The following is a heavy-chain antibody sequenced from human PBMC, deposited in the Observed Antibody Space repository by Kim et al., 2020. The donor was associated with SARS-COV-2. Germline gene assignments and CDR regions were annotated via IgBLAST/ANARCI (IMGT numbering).Heavy chain of an antibody. V-gene: IGHV4-34*01. Sequence: SETLSLTCAVYGWSFSGFHWSWIRQPPGKGLEWIGEINHSGSTNYNPSLKSRVTISVDTSKSQFSLKLNFVTAADTAVYYCARGRAGVVPSPILGIGPHYDYYAMDVWGRGTTVTVAS. CDR3: ARGRAGVVPSPILGIGPHYDYYAMDV. CDR2: INHSGST. CDR1: GWSFSGFH. J-gene: IGHJ6*02. D-gene: IGHD2-2*02.